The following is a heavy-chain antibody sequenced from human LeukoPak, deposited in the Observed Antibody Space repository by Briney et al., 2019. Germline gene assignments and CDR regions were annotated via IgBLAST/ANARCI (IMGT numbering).Heavy chain of an antibody. V-gene: IGHV4-39*07. J-gene: IGHJ3*02. D-gene: IGHD6-6*01. Sequence: KPSETLSLTCTVSGGSISSSSYYWGWIRQPPGRGLEWIGSIYYSGSTYYNPSLKSRVTISVDTSKNQFSLKLSSVTAADTAVYYCARARTYAFDIWGQGTMVTVSS. CDR1: GGSISSSSYY. CDR3: ARARTYAFDI. CDR2: IYYSGST.